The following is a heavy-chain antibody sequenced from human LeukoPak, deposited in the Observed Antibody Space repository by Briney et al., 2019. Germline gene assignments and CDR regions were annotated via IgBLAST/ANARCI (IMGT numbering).Heavy chain of an antibody. Sequence: PSETLSLTCTVSGYSISSGYYWGWIRQPPGKGLEWIGSIYHSGSTYYNPSLKSRVTISVDTSKNQFSLKLSSVTAADTAVYYCARPLGGVDYWGQGTLVTVSS. V-gene: IGHV4-38-2*02. J-gene: IGHJ4*02. CDR2: IYHSGST. CDR3: ARPLGGVDY. CDR1: GYSISSGYY.